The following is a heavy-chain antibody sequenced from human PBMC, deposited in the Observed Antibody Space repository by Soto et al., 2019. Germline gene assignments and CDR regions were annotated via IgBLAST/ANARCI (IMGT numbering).Heavy chain of an antibody. CDR2: INPSGGST. CDR3: ARVGLGYCSSTSCRGPWFDP. V-gene: IGHV1-46*01. CDR1: GYTFTSYY. D-gene: IGHD2-2*01. J-gene: IGHJ5*02. Sequence: ASVKVSCKASGYTFTSYYMHWVRQAPGQGLEWMGIINPSGGSTNYAQKLQGRVTMTTDTSTSTAYMELRSLRSDDTAVYYCARVGLGYCSSTSCRGPWFDPWGQGTLVTVSS.